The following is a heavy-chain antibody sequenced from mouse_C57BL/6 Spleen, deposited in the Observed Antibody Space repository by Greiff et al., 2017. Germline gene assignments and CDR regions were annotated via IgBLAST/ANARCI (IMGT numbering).Heavy chain of an antibody. D-gene: IGHD1-1*01. Sequence: VQLQQSGAELAKPGASVKLSCKASGYTFTSYWMHWVKQRPGQGLEWIGYINPSSGYTKYNQKFKDKATLTAVKSSSTSYMQLSSLTYEDSAVYYCARGISTVVATDYWGQGTTLTVSS. J-gene: IGHJ2*01. CDR1: GYTFTSYW. V-gene: IGHV1-7*01. CDR3: ARGISTVVATDY. CDR2: INPSSGYT.